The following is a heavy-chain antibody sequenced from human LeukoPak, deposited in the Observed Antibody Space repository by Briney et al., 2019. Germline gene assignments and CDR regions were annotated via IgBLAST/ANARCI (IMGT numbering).Heavy chain of an antibody. V-gene: IGHV3-21*04. CDR3: AKDRSSPHPFYDSSEF. Sequence: GGSLRLSCAASGFTFSSYSMNWVRQAPGKGLEWVSSISSSSSYIYYADSVKGRFTISRDNSKNTLYLQMNSLRAEDTAVYYCAKDRSSPHPFYDSSEFGGQGTLVTVSS. J-gene: IGHJ4*02. CDR1: GFTFSSYS. D-gene: IGHD3-22*01. CDR2: ISSSSSYI.